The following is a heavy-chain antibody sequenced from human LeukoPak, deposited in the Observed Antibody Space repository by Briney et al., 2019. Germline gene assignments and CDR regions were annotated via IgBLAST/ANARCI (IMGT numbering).Heavy chain of an antibody. Sequence: PSETQSLTCTVSGGSISSYYWSWIRQPPGKGLEWIGYIYYTGSTNYNPFLKSRVTISLDTSKNQFSLKLSSMTAADTAVYYCARQRVNKWNNLWSFDYWGQRTLLTVSS. CDR3: ARQRVNKWNNLWSFDY. V-gene: IGHV4-59*08. D-gene: IGHD1/OR15-1a*01. CDR2: IYYTGST. CDR1: GGSISSYY. J-gene: IGHJ4*02.